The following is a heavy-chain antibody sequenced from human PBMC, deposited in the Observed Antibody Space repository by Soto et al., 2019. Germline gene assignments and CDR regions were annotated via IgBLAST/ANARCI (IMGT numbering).Heavy chain of an antibody. V-gene: IGHV1-18*01. J-gene: IGHJ4*02. CDR2: ISAYNGNT. CDR3: ARDPPPPDY. CDR1: GYTFASYA. Sequence: QVQLVQSGAEVKNPGASVKVSCKASGYTFASYAISWMRQAPGQGLEWMGWISAYNGNTNYAQKLQGRVTMTTDTSTSTASMELRSLRSDDTAVYYCARDPPPPDYWGQGTLVTVSS.